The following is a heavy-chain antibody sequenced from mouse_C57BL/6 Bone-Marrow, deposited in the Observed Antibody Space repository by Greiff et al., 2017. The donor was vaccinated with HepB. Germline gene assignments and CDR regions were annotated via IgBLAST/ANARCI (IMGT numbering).Heavy chain of an antibody. D-gene: IGHD2-3*01. CDR1: GFNIKDDY. CDR2: IDPENGDT. Sequence: EVKLVESGAELVRPGASVKLSCTASGFNIKDDYMHWVKQRPEQGLAWIGWIDPENGDTEYASKFQGKATITADTSSNTAYLQLSSLTSEDTAVYYCTTGDYDGYFYAMDYWGQGTSVTVSS. J-gene: IGHJ4*01. CDR3: TTGDYDGYFYAMDY. V-gene: IGHV14-4*01.